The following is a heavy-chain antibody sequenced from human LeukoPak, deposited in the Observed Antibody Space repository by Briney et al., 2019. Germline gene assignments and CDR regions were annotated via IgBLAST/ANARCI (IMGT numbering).Heavy chain of an antibody. CDR1: GFTVSSNY. CDR2: IRSDGST. Sequence: GGSLRLSCTASGFTVSSNYMSWVRQAPGKGLEWVSVIRSDGSTNHADSVKGRFTISRDNSKNTLYLQMNSLRDEDTAVYYCAKHRFESGGYHSTDWGQGTLVTVSS. D-gene: IGHD3-22*01. V-gene: IGHV3-53*01. CDR3: AKHRFESGGYHSTD. J-gene: IGHJ4*02.